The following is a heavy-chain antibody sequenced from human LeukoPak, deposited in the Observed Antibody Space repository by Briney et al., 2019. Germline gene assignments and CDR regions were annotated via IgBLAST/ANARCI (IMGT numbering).Heavy chain of an antibody. CDR3: ARPPDSGSYSVRDYFDY. CDR2: ITGGGGST. V-gene: IGHV3-23*01. CDR1: GFTFSSYA. D-gene: IGHD1-26*01. Sequence: GGSLRLSCAASGFTFSSYALTWVRQAPGKGLEWVSTITGGGGSTYYADSVKGRFTISRDTSKNTLYLQMNSLRAEDTAVYYCARPPDSGSYSVRDYFDYWGQGTLVTVSS. J-gene: IGHJ4*02.